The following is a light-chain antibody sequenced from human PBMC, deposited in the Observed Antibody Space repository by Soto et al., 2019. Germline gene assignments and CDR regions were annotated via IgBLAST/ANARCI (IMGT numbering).Light chain of an antibody. V-gene: IGKV3-15*01. CDR2: DTS. CDR1: QSVSIK. CDR3: QQYNNWPPIT. J-gene: IGKJ5*01. Sequence: EIVMTQYQATLSVSPGERATLSCRASQSVSIKLAWYQQKLGQAPRLLIYDTSTRATGIPARFSGSGSGTEFTLTISSLQSEDFAVYYCQQYNNWPPITFGQGTRLEIK.